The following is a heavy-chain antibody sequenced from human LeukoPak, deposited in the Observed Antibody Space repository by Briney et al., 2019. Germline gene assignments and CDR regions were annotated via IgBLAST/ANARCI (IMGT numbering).Heavy chain of an antibody. V-gene: IGHV1-3*01. D-gene: IGHD2-15*01. CDR2: INAGNGNT. J-gene: IGHJ4*02. CDR3: ARSRVPVGKYCSGGSCYGGFDY. Sequence: GASVKVSCKASGYTFTSYAMHWVRQAPGQRLEWMGWINAGNGNTKYSQKFQGRVTITRDTSASTAYMELSSLRSEDTAAYYCARSRVPVGKYCSGGSCYGGFDYWGQGTLVTVSS. CDR1: GYTFTSYA.